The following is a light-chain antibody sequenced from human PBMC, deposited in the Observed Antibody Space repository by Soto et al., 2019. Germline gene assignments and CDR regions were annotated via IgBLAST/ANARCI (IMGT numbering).Light chain of an antibody. J-gene: IGKJ1*01. Sequence: DIHMTQSPSSLSVSVGDRVNITFRTSQNINAWLALYQQRPGQDPKLLIYDASTVQSGVPSRFSGSGSGTEFTLTISSLQPDDSATYYCQHYSLYSPWTFGQGTMVDIK. CDR3: QHYSLYSPWT. V-gene: IGKV1-5*01. CDR1: QNINAW. CDR2: DAS.